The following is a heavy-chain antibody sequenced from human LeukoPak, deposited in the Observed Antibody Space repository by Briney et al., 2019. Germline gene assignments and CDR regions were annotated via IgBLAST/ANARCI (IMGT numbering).Heavy chain of an antibody. CDR3: ARGLMDY. V-gene: IGHV1-8*02. CDR2: MNPNSGNT. Sequence: GASVKVSCKASGGTFSSYAISWVRQATGQGLEWMGWMNPNSGNTGYAQKFQGRVTMTRNTSISTAYMELSSLRSEDTAVYYCARGLMDYWGQGTLVTVSS. J-gene: IGHJ4*02. CDR1: GGTFSSYA.